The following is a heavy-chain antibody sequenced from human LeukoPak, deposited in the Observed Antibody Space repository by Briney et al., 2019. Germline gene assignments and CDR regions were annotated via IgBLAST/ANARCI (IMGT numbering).Heavy chain of an antibody. CDR1: GGSFSGYY. J-gene: IGHJ6*03. CDR2: INHSGST. Sequence: SETLSLTCAVYGGSFSGYYWSWIRQPPGKGLEWIGEINHSGSTNYNPSLKSRVTMSVDTSKNQFSLKLSSVTAADTAVYYCARDQTYDFWSGYPFYYYYMDVWGKGTTVTVSS. V-gene: IGHV4-34*01. CDR3: ARDQTYDFWSGYPFYYYYMDV. D-gene: IGHD3-3*01.